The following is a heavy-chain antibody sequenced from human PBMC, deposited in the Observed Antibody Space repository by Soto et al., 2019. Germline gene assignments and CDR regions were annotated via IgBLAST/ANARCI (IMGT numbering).Heavy chain of an antibody. J-gene: IGHJ4*02. Sequence: QLQLQESGPGLVKPSETLSLTCTVSGGSIRSSAYYWGWIRQPPGKGLEWIGSIYYTGSAYYNPSLQSRVPISVDTSKNQFSLKLSSVTAADTAVYYCARPRAVVPAAADYWGQGTLVTVSS. V-gene: IGHV4-39*01. CDR1: GGSIRSSAYY. CDR3: ARPRAVVPAAADY. CDR2: IYYTGSA. D-gene: IGHD2-2*01.